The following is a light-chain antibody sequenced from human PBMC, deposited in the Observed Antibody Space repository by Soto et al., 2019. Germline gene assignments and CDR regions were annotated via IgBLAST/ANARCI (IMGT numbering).Light chain of an antibody. V-gene: IGLV2-14*01. Sequence: QSALTQPASVSGSPGQSITISCTGTSSDVGGYNYVSCYQQHPGKAPKLMIYEVSNRPSGVSNRFSGSKSGNTASLTISGLQAEDEADYYCSSYTSSSTYVCGTGTKVTVL. CDR3: SSYTSSSTYV. J-gene: IGLJ1*01. CDR1: SSDVGGYNY. CDR2: EVS.